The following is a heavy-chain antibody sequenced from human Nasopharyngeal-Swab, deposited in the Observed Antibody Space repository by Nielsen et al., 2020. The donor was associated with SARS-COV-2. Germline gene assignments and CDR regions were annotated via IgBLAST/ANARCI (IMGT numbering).Heavy chain of an antibody. CDR3: ARALYSSGWYLDF. CDR1: GFTFSSYW. Sequence: GESLKISCAASGFTFSSYWMHWVRQAPGKGLVWVSRINSDGSSTSYADSVKGRFTISRDNAKNTLYLLMNSLRAEDTAVYYCARALYSSGWYLDFWGQGTLVTVSS. V-gene: IGHV3-74*01. J-gene: IGHJ4*02. D-gene: IGHD6-19*01. CDR2: INSDGSST.